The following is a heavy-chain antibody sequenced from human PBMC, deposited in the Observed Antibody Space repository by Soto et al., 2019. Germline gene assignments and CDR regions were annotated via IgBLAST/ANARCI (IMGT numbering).Heavy chain of an antibody. D-gene: IGHD3-10*01. Sequence: GESLKISCQTSGYSLNTKWIGWVRQIPGKGLEWMGIIYPGDSDTRYSPSFQGHVTFSVDKSINTAYLHWNSLKASDTAMYYCARQARGAFDVWGQGTMVTVSS. CDR3: ARQARGAFDV. CDR1: GYSLNTKW. V-gene: IGHV5-51*01. CDR2: IYPGDSDT. J-gene: IGHJ3*01.